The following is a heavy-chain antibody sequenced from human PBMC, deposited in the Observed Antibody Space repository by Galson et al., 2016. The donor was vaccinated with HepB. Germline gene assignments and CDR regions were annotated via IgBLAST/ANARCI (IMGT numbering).Heavy chain of an antibody. D-gene: IGHD3-10*01. V-gene: IGHV4-59*11. J-gene: IGHJ6*02. CDR3: ARVVGRGTSWYDV. Sequence: SETLSLTCSVSSGSISGHYWGWIRQPPGKGLEWIGYVYSSGRNNYNYNPSLQSRVTILVDTSTNQFSLTLTSVTAADTAVYYCARVVGRGTSWYDVWGRWTTVIVSS. CDR1: SGSISGHY. CDR2: VYSSGRN.